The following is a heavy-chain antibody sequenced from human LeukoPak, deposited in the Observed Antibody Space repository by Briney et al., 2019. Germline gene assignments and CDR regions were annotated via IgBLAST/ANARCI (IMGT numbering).Heavy chain of an antibody. CDR1: GFTFSSYG. CDR2: IWYDGSNK. D-gene: IGHD3-10*01. Sequence: PGGSLRLSCAASGFTFSSYGMHWVRQAPGKGLEWVAVIWYDGSNKYYADSVKGRFTISRDNSKNTLYLQMNSLRAEDTAVYYCARDRGTMVRGVIPPLGYWGQGTLVTVSS. CDR3: ARDRGTMVRGVIPPLGY. J-gene: IGHJ4*02. V-gene: IGHV3-33*01.